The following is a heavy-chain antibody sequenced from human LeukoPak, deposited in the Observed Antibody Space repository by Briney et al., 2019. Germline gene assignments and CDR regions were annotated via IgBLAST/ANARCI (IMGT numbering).Heavy chain of an antibody. J-gene: IGHJ5*02. V-gene: IGHV1-8*01. CDR2: MNPGTGDT. CDR1: GYTFTKYD. CDR3: ARGRLAAAMDP. D-gene: IGHD6-13*01. Sequence: ASVKVSCKASGYTFTKYDINWVRQATGQGLEWMGWMNPGTGDTDYVQKFQGRVTMTRDTSISTAYMEVSSLRSDDTAVYYCARGRLAAAMDPWGQGTLVTVS.